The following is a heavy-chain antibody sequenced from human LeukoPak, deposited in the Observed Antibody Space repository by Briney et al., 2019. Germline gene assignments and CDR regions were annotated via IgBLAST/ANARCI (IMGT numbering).Heavy chain of an antibody. CDR1: GYSFAYYG. V-gene: IGHV1-18*01. J-gene: IGHJ4*02. CDR2: ISAYNGNT. D-gene: IGHD3-22*01. Sequence: ASVKVSCKASGYSFAYYGVTWVRQAPGQGLEWMGWISAYNGNTKNAQKFQGRVTMTTDTSTSTAYMELRSLRSDDTAVYYCVRDHTSYNYDNSGHGYFDYWGQGTLVAVSS. CDR3: VRDHTSYNYDNSGHGYFDY.